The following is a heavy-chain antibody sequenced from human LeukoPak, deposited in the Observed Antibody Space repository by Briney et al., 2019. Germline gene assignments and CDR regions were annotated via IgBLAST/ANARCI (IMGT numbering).Heavy chain of an antibody. V-gene: IGHV4-34*01. CDR1: VGSFSGYH. CDR3: ARGQGATVPKVGKNWFDP. J-gene: IGHJ5*02. CDR2: VNESGGT. Sequence: SETLSLTCAVYVGSFSGYHWNWIRQPPGKGPEWIGEVNESGGTNINPSLRSRVILSVDTSMNQFSLKLISVTAADTGVYYCARGQGATVPKVGKNWFDPWGHGTRVIVSP. D-gene: IGHD1-26*01.